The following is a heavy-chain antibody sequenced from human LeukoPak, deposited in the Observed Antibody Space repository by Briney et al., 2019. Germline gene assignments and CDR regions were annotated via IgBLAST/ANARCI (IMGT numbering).Heavy chain of an antibody. D-gene: IGHD3-10*01. Sequence: GRSLRLSCAASGFTFYDYAMHWVRHAPGKGLEWVSGISWNSGSIGYADSVKGRFTISRDNAKNSLYLQMNSLRVEDTALYYCAKDIQGSGSYRYFDYWGQGTLVTVSS. CDR3: AKDIQGSGSYRYFDY. J-gene: IGHJ4*02. CDR1: GFTFYDYA. CDR2: ISWNSGSI. V-gene: IGHV3-9*01.